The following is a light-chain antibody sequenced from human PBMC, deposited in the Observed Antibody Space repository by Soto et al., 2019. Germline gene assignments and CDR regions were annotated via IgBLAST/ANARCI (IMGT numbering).Light chain of an antibody. J-gene: IGKJ1*01. Sequence: EIVLTQSPGTLSLSPGERATLSCRASQSVSSSYLAWYQQKPGQAPRLLIYLASSRATGIPDRFSGSGSGTDFTLTSSRLEPEDFAVYYCEQYGSSPPWTFGQGTKVEIK. CDR2: LAS. CDR1: QSVSSSY. CDR3: EQYGSSPPWT. V-gene: IGKV3-20*01.